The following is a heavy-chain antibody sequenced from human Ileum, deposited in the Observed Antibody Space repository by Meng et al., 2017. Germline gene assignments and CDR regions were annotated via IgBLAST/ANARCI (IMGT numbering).Heavy chain of an antibody. J-gene: IGHJ4*02. CDR1: GGSISLGYW. CDR3: ARNGDYSADH. Sequence: QVQLQEAGPGLVKPSGTLSLTCAGSGGSISLGYWWSWVRQPPGQGLEWIGEIHHSGSTNYNPSLKSRVTLSVDNSNNQFSLSLTSVTAADTAVYYCARNGDYSADHWGQGILVTVSS. D-gene: IGHD2-21*01. CDR2: IHHSGST. V-gene: IGHV4-4*02.